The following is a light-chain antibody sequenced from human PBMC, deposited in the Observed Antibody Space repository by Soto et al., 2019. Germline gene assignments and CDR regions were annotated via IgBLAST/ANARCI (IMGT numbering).Light chain of an antibody. CDR3: SSYGGSNNLV. V-gene: IGLV2-8*01. J-gene: IGLJ2*01. CDR1: SSDVGGYSY. CDR2: EVS. Sequence: QSVLTQPPSASGSPGQSVTISCTGASSDVGGYSYVSWYQQHPGKAPKLMIYEVSKRPSGVPDRFSGSKSGNTASLTVSELQAEDEADYYCSSYGGSNNLVFGGGTKLTVL.